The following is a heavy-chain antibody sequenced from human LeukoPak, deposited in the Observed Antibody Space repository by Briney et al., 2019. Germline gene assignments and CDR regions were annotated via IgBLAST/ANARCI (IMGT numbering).Heavy chain of an antibody. Sequence: ASVKVSCKASGHTFTSYYMHWVRQAPGQGLEWKGIINPSGGSTSYAQKFQGRVTMTRDTSTSTVYMELRSLRSDDTAVYYCATGERYSGYDYERYFDYWGQGTLVTVSS. CDR2: INPSGGST. D-gene: IGHD5-12*01. CDR3: ATGERYSGYDYERYFDY. CDR1: GHTFTSYY. J-gene: IGHJ4*02. V-gene: IGHV1-46*01.